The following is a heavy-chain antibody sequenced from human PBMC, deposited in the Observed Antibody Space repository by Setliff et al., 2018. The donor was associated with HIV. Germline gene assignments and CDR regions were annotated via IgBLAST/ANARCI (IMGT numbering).Heavy chain of an antibody. CDR1: GYSFTSYW. V-gene: IGHV1-2*02. CDR3: ARGRTYDSSIYFGNWFDP. CDR2: INPSTGDT. Sequence: GESLKISCKGSGYSFTSYWIGWVRQMPGKGLEWMGINPSTGDTHYAQKFQGRVAVTRDTSISTAYMELRRVRSDDTAVYFCARGRTYDSSIYFGNWFDPWGQGTLVTVSS. D-gene: IGHD3-22*01. J-gene: IGHJ5*02.